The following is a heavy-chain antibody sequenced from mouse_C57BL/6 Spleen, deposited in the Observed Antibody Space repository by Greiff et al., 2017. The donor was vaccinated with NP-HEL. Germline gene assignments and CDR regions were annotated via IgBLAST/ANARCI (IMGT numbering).Heavy chain of an antibody. D-gene: IGHD4-1*01. J-gene: IGHJ3*01. CDR1: GYAFSSSW. Sequence: VMLVESGPELVKPGASVKISCKASGYAFSSSWMNWVKQRPGKGLEWIGRIYPGDGDTNYNGKFKGKATLTADKSSSTAYMQLSSLTSEDSAVYFCARRWDGGFAYWGQGTLVTVSA. CDR2: IYPGDGDT. V-gene: IGHV1-82*01. CDR3: ARRWDGGFAY.